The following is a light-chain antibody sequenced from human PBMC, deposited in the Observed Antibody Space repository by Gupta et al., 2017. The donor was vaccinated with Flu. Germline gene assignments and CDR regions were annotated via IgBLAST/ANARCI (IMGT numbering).Light chain of an antibody. J-gene: IGLJ1*01. Sequence: SNTICCNGTRSDVGGHKYVGRKQQHASKSPKLTIYDVSKRPAVVANRFSGSKCDNTASLTIAGRQAEDEADYYCSGDTSSSTYVFGTGTKFTVL. CDR1: RSDVGGHKY. V-gene: IGLV2-14*04. CDR3: SGDTSSSTYV. CDR2: DVS.